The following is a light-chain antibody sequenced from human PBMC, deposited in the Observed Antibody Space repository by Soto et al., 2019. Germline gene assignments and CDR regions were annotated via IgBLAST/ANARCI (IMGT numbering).Light chain of an antibody. CDR3: QQRINWPLT. Sequence: EILLTQSPATLSLSPGERATLSCRASQSVSSYLAWYQQKPGQAPRLLIYDASNRATGIPARFSGSGSGTDFTLIIDSLAPEDFAVYYCQQRINWPLTFGGGTKVDIK. CDR2: DAS. J-gene: IGKJ4*01. V-gene: IGKV3-11*01. CDR1: QSVSSY.